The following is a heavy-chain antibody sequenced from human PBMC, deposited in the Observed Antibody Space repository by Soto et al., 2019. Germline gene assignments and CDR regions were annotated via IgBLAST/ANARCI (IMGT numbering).Heavy chain of an antibody. V-gene: IGHV4-38-2*01. D-gene: IGHD6-13*01. CDR3: GRRHRGIWYGLDY. CDR2: IHHSGST. Sequence: SETLSLTCAASGYSISSGYYWGWIRPPPGKGLEWIESIHHSGSTYYNPSLKSRVSISVDTSKNQFSLKLSSVTAADAAKYYCGRRHRGIWYGLDYWGQGTLVTVSS. J-gene: IGHJ4*02. CDR1: GYSISSGYY.